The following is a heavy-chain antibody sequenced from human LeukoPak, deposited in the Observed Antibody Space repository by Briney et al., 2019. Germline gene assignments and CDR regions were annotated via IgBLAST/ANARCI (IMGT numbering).Heavy chain of an antibody. V-gene: IGHV1-2*02. Sequence: GASVKVSCKASGYTFTGYYMHWVRQAPGQGLEWRGWINPNSGGTNYAQKFQGRVTMTRDTSISTAYMELSRLRSDDTAVYYCARVLDCSGGSCYSEDYWGQGTLVTVSS. CDR3: ARVLDCSGGSCYSEDY. J-gene: IGHJ4*02. CDR2: INPNSGGT. D-gene: IGHD2-15*01. CDR1: GYTFTGYY.